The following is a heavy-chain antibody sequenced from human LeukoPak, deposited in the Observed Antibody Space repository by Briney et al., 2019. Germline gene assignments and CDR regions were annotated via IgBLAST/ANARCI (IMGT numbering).Heavy chain of an antibody. CDR2: IYYSGST. J-gene: IGHJ4*02. CDR3: ARGMVRGAPDY. Sequence: PSETLSLTCTVSGGSISSYYWSWIRQPPGKGLEWIGYIYYSGSTNYNPSLKSRVTISVDTSKNQFSLKLSSVTAADTAVYYCARGMVRGAPDYWGQGTLVIVSS. V-gene: IGHV4-59*01. D-gene: IGHD3-10*01. CDR1: GGSISSYY.